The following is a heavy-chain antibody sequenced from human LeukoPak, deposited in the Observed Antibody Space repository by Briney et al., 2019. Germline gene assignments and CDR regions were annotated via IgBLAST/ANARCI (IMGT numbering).Heavy chain of an antibody. D-gene: IGHD5-18*01. J-gene: IGHJ4*02. CDR2: ISSSSSYI. CDR1: GFTFSSYS. V-gene: IGHV3-21*01. Sequence: GGSLRLSCAASGFTFSSYSMNWVRQAPGKGLEWVSSISSSSSYIYYADSVKGRFTISRDNAKNTLYLQMNSLRAEDTAVYYCARDMGGYSYGYDYWGQGTLVTVSS. CDR3: ARDMGGYSYGYDY.